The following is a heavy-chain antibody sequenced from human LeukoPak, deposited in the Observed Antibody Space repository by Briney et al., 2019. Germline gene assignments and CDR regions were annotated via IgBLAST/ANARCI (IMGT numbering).Heavy chain of an antibody. CDR1: GFTFSSFA. D-gene: IGHD6-19*01. V-gene: IGHV3-64D*06. Sequence: GGSLRLSCAASGFTFSSFAMHWVRQAPGKGLEYLSAIYSDGSRTYYADSVKGRFTISRDNSKNTLYFEMSSLRVEDTAVYYCVKSPGSGWPVWGQGALLTVSS. CDR2: IYSDGSRT. J-gene: IGHJ4*02. CDR3: VKSPGSGWPV.